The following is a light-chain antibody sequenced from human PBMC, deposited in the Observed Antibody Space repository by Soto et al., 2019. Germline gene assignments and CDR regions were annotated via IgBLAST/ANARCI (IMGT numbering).Light chain of an antibody. CDR2: AAS. CDR1: QDVSSW. Sequence: DIQLTQSPSSLSASVGDRVSITCRASQDVSSWLAWYQQKPGKVPKLLISAASSLQSGVPSRFSGSGSGPDFTLTISSLQPQHFATYYCQQSYSTPWTFGQG. J-gene: IGKJ1*01. V-gene: IGKV1-39*01. CDR3: QQSYSTPWT.